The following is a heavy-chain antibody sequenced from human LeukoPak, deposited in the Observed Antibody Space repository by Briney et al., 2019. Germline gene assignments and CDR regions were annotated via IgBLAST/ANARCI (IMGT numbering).Heavy chain of an antibody. D-gene: IGHD3-10*01. J-gene: IGHJ5*02. CDR2: IIPIFGTA. CDR1: GGTFSSYA. Sequence: SVKVSCKASGGTFSSYAIGWVRQAPGQGLEWMGGIIPIFGTANYAQKFQGRVTITADESTSTAYMELSSLRSEYTAVYYCARGGTMVHSDWFDPWGQGTLVTVSS. V-gene: IGHV1-69*13. CDR3: ARGGTMVHSDWFDP.